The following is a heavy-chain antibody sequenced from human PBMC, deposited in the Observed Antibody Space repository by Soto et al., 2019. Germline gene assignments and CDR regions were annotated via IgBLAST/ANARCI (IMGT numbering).Heavy chain of an antibody. CDR1: GYTFTSYG. Sequence: QVQLVQSGAEVKKPGASVKVSCKASGYTFTSYGISWVRQAPGQGLEWMGWISAYNGNTNYAQKLQGRVTMTTDTXXSXAXXELRSLRSDDTAVYYCARDPRRRDGYNYYYYGMDVWAQGTTVTVSS. D-gene: IGHD5-12*01. V-gene: IGHV1-18*01. CDR2: ISAYNGNT. J-gene: IGHJ6*02. CDR3: ARDPRRRDGYNYYYYGMDV.